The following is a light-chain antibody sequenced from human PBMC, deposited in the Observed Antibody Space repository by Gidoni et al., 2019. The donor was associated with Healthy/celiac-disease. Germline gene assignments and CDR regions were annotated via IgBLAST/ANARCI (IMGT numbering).Light chain of an antibody. CDR3: QQHGSSPFT. CDR1: QSVSSSY. Sequence: EIVLTQSTGTLSLAPGDRATLSCRASQSVSSSYLAWYQQKPGQAPRLLIYGASSRATGIPDRFSGSGSGTDFTLTISRLEPEDFAVYYCQQHGSSPFTFGPGTKVEIK. J-gene: IGKJ3*01. V-gene: IGKV3-20*01. CDR2: GAS.